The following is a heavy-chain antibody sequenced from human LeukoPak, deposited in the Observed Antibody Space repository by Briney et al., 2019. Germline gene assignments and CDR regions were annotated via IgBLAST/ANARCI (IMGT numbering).Heavy chain of an antibody. CDR2: IKQDGSER. CDR1: GFTFSSYW. V-gene: IGHV3-7*01. Sequence: PGGSLRLSCAASGFTFSSYWMHWVRQAPGKGLEWVANIKQDGSERYYVDSVKGRFTIFKDNAKNSLYLQMNSLRAEDTAVYYCASPAYGDYALFDYWGQGTLVTVSS. D-gene: IGHD4-17*01. CDR3: ASPAYGDYALFDY. J-gene: IGHJ4*02.